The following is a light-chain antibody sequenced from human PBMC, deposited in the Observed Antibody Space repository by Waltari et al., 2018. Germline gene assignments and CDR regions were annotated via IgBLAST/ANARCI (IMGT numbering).Light chain of an antibody. V-gene: IGKV1-5*03. CDR3: QQYNDYPWT. CDR2: KAS. Sequence: QMTQSTFNLSAYVGDRVTHTCRASQNIYSWLACYEQKPGKAPSLLIYKASTLESGVSSRFSGSGSGTEFTLTISSLQPDDFATYYCQQYNDYPWTFGQGTKVEIK. J-gene: IGKJ1*01. CDR1: QNIYSW.